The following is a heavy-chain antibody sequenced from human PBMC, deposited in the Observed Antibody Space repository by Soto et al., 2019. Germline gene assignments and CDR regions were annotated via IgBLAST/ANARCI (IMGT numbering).Heavy chain of an antibody. D-gene: IGHD1-26*01. Sequence: ASVKVSCKASGGTFSSYAISWVRQAPGQGLEWMGGIIPIFGTANYAQKFQGRVTITADESTSTAYMELSSLRSEDTAVYYCAREGSVWELPQTPYNWFDPWGQGTLVTVS. CDR3: AREGSVWELPQTPYNWFDP. CDR2: IIPIFGTA. J-gene: IGHJ5*02. V-gene: IGHV1-69*13. CDR1: GGTFSSYA.